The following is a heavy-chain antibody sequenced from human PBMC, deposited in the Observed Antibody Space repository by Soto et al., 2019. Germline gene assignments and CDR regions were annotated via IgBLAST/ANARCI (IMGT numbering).Heavy chain of an antibody. CDR3: ARALPAYYYGSGSTLNGAFDI. D-gene: IGHD3-10*01. V-gene: IGHV3-13*04. CDR1: GFTCSSYD. CDR2: IGTAGDT. Sequence: EVQLVESVGGLVHPGGSLRLSCAASGFTCSSYDMHWVRQATGKGLEWVSAIGTAGDTYYPGSVKGRFTISRENAKNSLYLQMNSLRAGDTAVYYCARALPAYYYGSGSTLNGAFDIWGQGTMVTVSS. J-gene: IGHJ3*02.